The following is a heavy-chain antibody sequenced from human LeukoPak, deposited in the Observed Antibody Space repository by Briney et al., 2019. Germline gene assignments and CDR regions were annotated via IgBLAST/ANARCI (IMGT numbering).Heavy chain of an antibody. CDR3: AIRAATGSFFDY. J-gene: IGHJ4*02. Sequence: GGSLRLSCAASGFTFSSYWMSWVRQTPGKGLEWVANIKQDGSEKYYVDSVKGRFTISRDNSKNTVYLQMNNLRAEDTAVHYCAIRAATGSFFDYWGQGILVAVSS. CDR1: GFTFSSYW. V-gene: IGHV3-7*03. D-gene: IGHD6-13*01. CDR2: IKQDGSEK.